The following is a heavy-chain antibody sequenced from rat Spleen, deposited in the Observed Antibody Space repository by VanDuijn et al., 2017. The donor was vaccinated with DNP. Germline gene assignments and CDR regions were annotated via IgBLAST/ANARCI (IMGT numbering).Heavy chain of an antibody. CDR2: ISYDGSTT. J-gene: IGHJ3*01. Sequence: EVQLVESGGGLVQPGGSLKLSCAVSGFTFSDYNMAWVRQAPRKGLEWVATISYDGSTTFYRDSVKGRFTISRDNAKSTLYLQMDSLRSEDTATYYCVREGGTTWFAYWGQGTLVTVSS. CDR1: GFTFSDYN. V-gene: IGHV5-7*01. CDR3: VREGGTTWFAY. D-gene: IGHD1-5*01.